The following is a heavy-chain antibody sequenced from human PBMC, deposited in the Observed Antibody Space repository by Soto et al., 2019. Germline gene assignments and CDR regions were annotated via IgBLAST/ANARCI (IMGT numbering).Heavy chain of an antibody. CDR1: GFAVRHNY. Sequence: EVQLVESGGGLVQPGGSLRLSCTASGFAVRHNYMTWVRQAPGKGLEWVSLIYSGGDTAYADSVKGRFTISRHTYQNTLYLQMNSLRAEETAVYYCSRKTDSIPAGGAVWGTGNAVNVSS. CDR3: SRKTDSIPAGGAV. V-gene: IGHV3-53*04. J-gene: IGHJ6*04. D-gene: IGHD2-21*01. CDR2: IYSGGDT.